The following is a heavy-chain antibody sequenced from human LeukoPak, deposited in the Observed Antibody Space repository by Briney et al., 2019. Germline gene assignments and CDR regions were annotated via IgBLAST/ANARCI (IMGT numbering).Heavy chain of an antibody. CDR1: GGSTSSYY. J-gene: IGHJ4*02. CDR2: IYYSGST. CDR3: ARVTFWSGYSLFNY. Sequence: PSETLSLTCTVSGGSTSSYYWSWIRQPPGKGLEWIGYIYYSGSTNYNPSLKSRVTISVDTSKNQFSLKLSSVTAADTAVYYCARVTFWSGYSLFNYWGQGTLVTVSS. D-gene: IGHD3-3*01. V-gene: IGHV4-59*01.